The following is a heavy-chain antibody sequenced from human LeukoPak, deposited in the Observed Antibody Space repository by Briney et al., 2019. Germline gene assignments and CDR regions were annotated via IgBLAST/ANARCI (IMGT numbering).Heavy chain of an antibody. V-gene: IGHV3-33*01. CDR1: GVTFSTYG. Sequence: PGRSLRLSCATSGVTFSTYGIHWVRQAPGKGLEWVAAIWPDGSYKYYADSVKGRFTISRDNSKNTVYLQMNTLRDEDTAVYYCARAVGPFDYWGQGTLVTVSS. J-gene: IGHJ4*02. CDR3: ARAVGPFDY. D-gene: IGHD3-16*01. CDR2: IWPDGSYK.